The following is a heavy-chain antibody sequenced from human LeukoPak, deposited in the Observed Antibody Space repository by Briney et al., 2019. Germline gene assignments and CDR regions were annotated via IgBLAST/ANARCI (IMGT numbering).Heavy chain of an antibody. CDR3: AREPRYCSGGSCYSGY. V-gene: IGHV3-66*01. Sequence: GGSLRLSCAASGFTVSSNYMSWVRQAPGKGLEWVSVIYSGGRTYYADSVKGRFTICRDNSKNTLYLQMNSLRAEDTAVYYCAREPRYCSGGSCYSGYWGQGTLVTVSS. CDR1: GFTVSSNY. D-gene: IGHD2-15*01. J-gene: IGHJ4*02. CDR2: IYSGGRT.